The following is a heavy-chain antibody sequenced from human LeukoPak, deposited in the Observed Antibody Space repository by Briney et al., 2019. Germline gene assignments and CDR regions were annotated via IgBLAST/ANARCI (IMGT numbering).Heavy chain of an antibody. Sequence: GGSLRLSCAASGFTFSSYGMHWVRQAPGKGLEWVAFIRYDGSNKYYADSVKGRFTISRDNSKNTLYLQMYSLRAEDTAVYYCAKDIHSSGWLSSPADYWGQGTLVTVSS. D-gene: IGHD6-19*01. CDR2: IRYDGSNK. J-gene: IGHJ4*02. CDR3: AKDIHSSGWLSSPADY. V-gene: IGHV3-30*02. CDR1: GFTFSSYG.